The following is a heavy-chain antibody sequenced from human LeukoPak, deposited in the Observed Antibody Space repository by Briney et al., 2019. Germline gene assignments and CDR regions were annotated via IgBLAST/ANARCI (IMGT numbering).Heavy chain of an antibody. CDR1: GGSTTGDY. J-gene: IGHJ5*02. CDR3: TKLSDCGDDCYDRPHWFDP. CDR2: VHSSVGT. D-gene: IGHD2-21*02. V-gene: IGHV4-59*08. Sequence: SQTLSPTCTVSGGSTTGDYWARIRQPPGTRREAIGYVHSSVGTKYTPSLNSRVTESIDMSKHQFTLNLRSVTAADSAAYSCTKLSDCGDDCYDRPHWFDPWGQGSLVTVSS.